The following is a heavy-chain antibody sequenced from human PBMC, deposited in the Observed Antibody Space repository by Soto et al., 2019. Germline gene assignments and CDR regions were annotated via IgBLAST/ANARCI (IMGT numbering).Heavy chain of an antibody. D-gene: IGHD1-20*01. Sequence: SGPTLVNPTQTLTLTYTFSGFSLTTSGVGVGWIRQPPGKALEWLALIYWNDDKRYSPSLKGRLTITKDTSKNQVVLAMTNMDSVDTATYYCAHHTITPVTNWFDPWGLGXLVTVYS. CDR2: IYWNDDK. V-gene: IGHV2-5*01. CDR3: AHHTITPVTNWFDP. CDR1: GFSLTTSGVG. J-gene: IGHJ5*02.